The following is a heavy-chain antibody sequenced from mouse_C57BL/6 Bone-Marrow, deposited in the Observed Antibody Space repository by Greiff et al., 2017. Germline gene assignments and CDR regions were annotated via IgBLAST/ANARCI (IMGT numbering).Heavy chain of an antibody. Sequence: EVQVVESGPVLVKPGASVKMSCKASGYTFTDYYMNWVKQSHGKSLEWIGVINPYNGGTSYNQKFKGKATLTVDKSSSTAYMELNSLTSEDSAVYYCARERIAYWGQGTLVTVSA. J-gene: IGHJ3*01. CDR3: ARERIAY. CDR1: GYTFTDYY. V-gene: IGHV1-19*01. CDR2: INPYNGGT.